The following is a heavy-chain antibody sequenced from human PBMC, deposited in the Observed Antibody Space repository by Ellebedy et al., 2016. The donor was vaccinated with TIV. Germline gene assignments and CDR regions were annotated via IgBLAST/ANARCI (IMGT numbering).Heavy chain of an antibody. D-gene: IGHD5-12*01. Sequence: GGSLRLSCAVSGFTFSDYYMSWIRQAPGKGLEWVSYISSSSSYTNNADSVKGRFTISRDNAKNSLYLQMNSLRAEDTAVYYCARPRGYSGYDFDYWGQGTLVTVSS. J-gene: IGHJ4*02. CDR1: GFTFSDYY. CDR2: ISSSSSYT. V-gene: IGHV3-11*06. CDR3: ARPRGYSGYDFDY.